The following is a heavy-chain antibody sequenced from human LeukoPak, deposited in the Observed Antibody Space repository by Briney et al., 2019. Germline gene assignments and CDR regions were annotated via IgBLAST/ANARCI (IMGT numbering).Heavy chain of an antibody. Sequence: ATVKVSCNVSGYTLTELSMHWVRQAPGKGLEWRGGFDPEDGETSYTQKFQGRVTMSEDTSTDTAYMELSSLRSEDTAVYYCALIAVAGTYYFDYWGQGTLVTVSS. D-gene: IGHD6-19*01. CDR3: ALIAVAGTYYFDY. CDR2: FDPEDGET. J-gene: IGHJ4*02. CDR1: GYTLTELS. V-gene: IGHV1-24*01.